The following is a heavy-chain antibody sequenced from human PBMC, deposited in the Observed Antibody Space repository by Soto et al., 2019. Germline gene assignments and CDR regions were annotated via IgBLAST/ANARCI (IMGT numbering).Heavy chain of an antibody. CDR3: ASQFDY. Sequence: GGSLRLSCVASGFTFSTHWMNWVRQAPGRGLEWAANIKPEGGEQYYGDSVKGRFTIPRYNAKNSLYLQMSSLRVEDTAVYYCASQFDYWGQGTLVTVSS. CDR2: IKPEGGEQ. V-gene: IGHV3-7*03. CDR1: GFTFSTHW. J-gene: IGHJ4*02.